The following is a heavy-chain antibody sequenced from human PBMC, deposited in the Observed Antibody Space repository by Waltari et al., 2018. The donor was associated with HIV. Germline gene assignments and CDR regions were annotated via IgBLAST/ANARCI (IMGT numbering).Heavy chain of an antibody. Sequence: EVQLVESGGGLVKPGGSLRLSCAGSGFTFNNAWMSWVRQAPGKGLGWVGRIKTNREGRKTDYAVPVKGRSTNPRADSKNTLYLQMNSLKTDDTAVYYCTTGVFRGVRRFDYWGQGTLVTVSS. CDR2: IKTNREGRKT. J-gene: IGHJ4*02. V-gene: IGHV3-15*01. CDR1: GFTFNNAW. D-gene: IGHD3-10*01. CDR3: TTGVFRGVRRFDY.